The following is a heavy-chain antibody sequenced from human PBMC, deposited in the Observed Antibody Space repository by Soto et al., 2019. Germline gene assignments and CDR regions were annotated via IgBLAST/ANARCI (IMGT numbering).Heavy chain of an antibody. CDR3: AKVRFNTPYYYTDV. CDR1: GFSFSSYA. J-gene: IGHJ6*03. CDR2: ISGSGGST. Sequence: EVQLLESGGALVQPGGSLRLSCAASGFSFSSYAMSWVRQAPGKGLEWVSGISGSGGSTYYADSVKGRFTISRDNSKNTLYLQMNTLRAEDTAIYFCAKVRFNTPYYYTDVWGKGTTVTVSS. V-gene: IGHV3-23*01.